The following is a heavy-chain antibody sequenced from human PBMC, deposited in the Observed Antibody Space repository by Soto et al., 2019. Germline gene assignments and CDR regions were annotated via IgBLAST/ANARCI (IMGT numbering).Heavy chain of an antibody. Sequence: EVQLLESGGGLVQPGGSLRLSCTASGFTFSSYAMIWVRQAPGKGLEWVSAIVASGDNTYYVDSVKGRFTISRDNSKNTLYLQVNSLRVEDTAVYYCAKASSGSPWDYFDNWGQGTLVTVSS. J-gene: IGHJ4*02. CDR3: AKASSGSPWDYFDN. D-gene: IGHD3-10*01. CDR1: GFTFSSYA. CDR2: IVASGDNT. V-gene: IGHV3-23*01.